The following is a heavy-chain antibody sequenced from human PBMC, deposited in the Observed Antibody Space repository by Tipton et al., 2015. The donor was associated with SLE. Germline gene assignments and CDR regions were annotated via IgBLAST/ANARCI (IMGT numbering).Heavy chain of an antibody. V-gene: IGHV3-33*06. CDR2: IWYDGSKK. Sequence: SLRLSCSASGMNLRDYGLHWVRQAPGKGLEWVAVIWYDGSKKNYAESVKGRFRISRDNSKNTVNLQMDSLRVDDTAVYYCVKVLWAGGSFVGDVFGVWGQGTAVTVSS. CDR1: GMNLRDYG. J-gene: IGHJ3*01. CDR3: VKVLWAGGSFVGDVFGV. D-gene: IGHD2-21*01.